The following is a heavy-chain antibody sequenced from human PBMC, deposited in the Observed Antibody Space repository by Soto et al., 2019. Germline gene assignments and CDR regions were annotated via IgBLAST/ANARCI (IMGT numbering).Heavy chain of an antibody. CDR3: ARDGVGATTYFGKLDN. CDR1: GTIFSGYG. D-gene: IGHD3-9*01. CDR2: IRSDGSNI. J-gene: IGHJ4*02. Sequence: GGSLRLSCTTSGTIFSGYGMHWVRQAPGKGLEWVALIRSDGSNIQYAESVKGRFTISRDNSRKILYLQMDSLRADDTAVYYCARDGVGATTYFGKLDNGGQGAPVTVTS. V-gene: IGHV3-30*02.